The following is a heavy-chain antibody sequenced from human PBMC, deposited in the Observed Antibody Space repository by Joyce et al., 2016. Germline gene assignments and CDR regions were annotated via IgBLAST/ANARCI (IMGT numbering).Heavy chain of an antibody. Sequence: AASGFTFSAYEINWVRQTTGKGLEWFSAIGTAGDPYYVGSGKGRFNSARENAKSSLFHEMNGLRAEDTAGYYCARERGGGMSAFDIWGQGTMVTVSS. V-gene: IGHV3-13*05. J-gene: IGHJ3*02. CDR1: GFTFSAYE. CDR3: ARERGGGMSAFDI. CDR2: IGTAGDP.